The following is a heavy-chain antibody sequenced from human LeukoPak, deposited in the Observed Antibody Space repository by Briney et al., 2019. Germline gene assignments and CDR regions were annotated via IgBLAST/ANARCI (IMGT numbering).Heavy chain of an antibody. CDR2: IIPIFGTA. CDR1: GGTFTIYA. D-gene: IGHD3-22*01. V-gene: IGHV1-69*13. Sequence: ASVKVSCKASGGTFTIYAISWVRQAPGQGLEWMGGIIPIFGTANYAQKFQGRVTITADESTSTAYMELSSLRSEDTAVYYCARDPYLNYYDSSGPLEYWGQGTLVTVSS. J-gene: IGHJ4*02. CDR3: ARDPYLNYYDSSGPLEY.